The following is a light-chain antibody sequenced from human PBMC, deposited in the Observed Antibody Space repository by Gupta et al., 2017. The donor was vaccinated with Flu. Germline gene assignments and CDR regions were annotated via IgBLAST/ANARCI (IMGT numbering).Light chain of an antibody. CDR2: WAS. CDR3: QQYYGVPLT. Sequence: DIVMTQSPASLAVSLGEGATTNCKSSQSLLSSSNNKNFLAWYQQRPGQSPKLLIYWASSRESGVPDRISGSGSGTDFALTIDSLQAEDVAVYYCQQYYGVPLTFGGGTKVEIK. J-gene: IGKJ4*01. V-gene: IGKV4-1*01. CDR1: QSLLSSSNNKNF.